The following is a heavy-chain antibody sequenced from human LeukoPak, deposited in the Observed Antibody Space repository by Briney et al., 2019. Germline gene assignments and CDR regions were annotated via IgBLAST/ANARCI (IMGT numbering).Heavy chain of an antibody. CDR3: AREKYCGSGSYSMGY. D-gene: IGHD3-10*01. Sequence: GGTLRLFCAVWGLTFSILWTHWARQGRGKGLVWGSHNNNDGSSTLYADSVEGRFNIYRDNHKNTLHRQEKSVRAEDSAVYYCAREKYCGSGSYSMGYWGQGTLVTVSS. V-gene: IGHV3-74*01. J-gene: IGHJ4*02. CDR2: NNNDGSST. CDR1: GLTFSILW.